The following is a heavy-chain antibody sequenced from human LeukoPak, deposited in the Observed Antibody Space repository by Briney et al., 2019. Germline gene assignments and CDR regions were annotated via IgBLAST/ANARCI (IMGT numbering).Heavy chain of an antibody. CDR3: ARFLDSSGYYPTLGAFDI. D-gene: IGHD3-22*01. CDR1: GYTFTSYY. J-gene: IGHJ3*02. Sequence: ASVKVSFKASGYTFTSYYMHWVRQAPGQGLEWMGIINPSGGSTSYAQKFQGRVTMTRDMSTSTVYMELSSLRSEDTAVYYCARFLDSSGYYPTLGAFDIWGQGTMVTVSS. V-gene: IGHV1-46*01. CDR2: INPSGGST.